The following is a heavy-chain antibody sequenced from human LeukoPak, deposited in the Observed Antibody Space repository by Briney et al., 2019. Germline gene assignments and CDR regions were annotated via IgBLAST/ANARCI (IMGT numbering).Heavy chain of an antibody. CDR3: ARSAIVRPYYYDSSGYLIDY. J-gene: IGHJ4*02. CDR2: IYYSGST. Sequence: KTSETLSLTCTVSGGSISSSSYYWGWIRQPPGKGLEWIGSIYYSGSTYYNPSLKSRATISVDTSKNQFSLKLSSVTAADTAVYYCARSAIVRPYYYDSSGYLIDYWGQGTLVTVSS. V-gene: IGHV4-39*07. D-gene: IGHD3-22*01. CDR1: GGSISSSSYY.